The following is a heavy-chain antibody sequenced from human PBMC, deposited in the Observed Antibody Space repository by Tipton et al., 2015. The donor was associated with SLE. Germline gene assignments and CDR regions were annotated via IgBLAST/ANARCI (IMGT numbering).Heavy chain of an antibody. Sequence: LRLSCTVSGDSVSSSTFYWGWIRQPPGKGLAWIGSSYYSGTTYYNPSLKSRVTISVDTSKNQFSLQLHSVTVADTAVYYCARQGNGYDPFFDSWGQGTLVTVSS. V-gene: IGHV4-39*07. CDR2: SYYSGTT. CDR1: GDSVSSSTFY. J-gene: IGHJ4*02. CDR3: ARQGNGYDPFFDS. D-gene: IGHD5-12*01.